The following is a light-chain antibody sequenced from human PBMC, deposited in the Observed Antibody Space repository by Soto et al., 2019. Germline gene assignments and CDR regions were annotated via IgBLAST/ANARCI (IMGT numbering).Light chain of an antibody. CDR1: QSVSNN. CDR3: QQYNNWPPIT. Sequence: VGMSQSPATLSVTQGERATLSCRAIQSVSNNYLAWYQQKPGQAPRLLIYGASNRATGIPDRFSGSGSGTEFTLTISSLQSEDFAVYYCQQYNNWPPITFGQGTRLEIK. CDR2: GAS. V-gene: IGKV3D-15*01. J-gene: IGKJ5*01.